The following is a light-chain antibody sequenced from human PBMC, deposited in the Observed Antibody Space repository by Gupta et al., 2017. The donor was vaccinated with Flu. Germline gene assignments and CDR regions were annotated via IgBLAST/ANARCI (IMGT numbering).Light chain of an antibody. J-gene: IGLJ3*02. CDR1: SGHSSYA. CDR3: ESWESNTQL. CDR2: VEGSGSY. V-gene: IGLV4-60*03. Sequence: QPVLTQSSSASASLGSSVKLTCTLSSGHSSYAIAGHQQQPGKAPRYLMKVEGSGSYSKGSGVPDRFLGASSAAEPITNISTLQAEDYCCDSCESWESNTQLFGGGTRVTVL.